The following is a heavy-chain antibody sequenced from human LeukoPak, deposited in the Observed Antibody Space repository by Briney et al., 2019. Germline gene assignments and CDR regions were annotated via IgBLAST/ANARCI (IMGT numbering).Heavy chain of an antibody. CDR2: IYTSGST. V-gene: IGHV4-4*07. CDR3: AVGDSSSWALDY. Sequence: SETLSLTCTVSGGSISSYYCSWIRQPAGKGLEWIGRIYTSGSTNYNPSLKSRVTMSVDTSKNQFSLKLSSVTAADTAVYYCAVGDSSSWALDYWGQGTLVTVSS. D-gene: IGHD6-13*01. J-gene: IGHJ4*02. CDR1: GGSISSYY.